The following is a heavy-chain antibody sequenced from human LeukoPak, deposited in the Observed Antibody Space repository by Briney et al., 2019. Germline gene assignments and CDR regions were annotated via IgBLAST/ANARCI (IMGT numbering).Heavy chain of an antibody. CDR3: ARVGEHDYGDY. J-gene: IGHJ4*02. V-gene: IGHV3-48*03. Sequence: GGSLRLSCAASGFTFSSYEMTWVRQAPGKGLEWVSYISSSGSTIYYADSVKGRFTISRDNAKNSLYLQMNSLRAEDTAVYYCARVGEHDYGDYWGQGTLVTVSS. D-gene: IGHD3-16*01. CDR1: GFTFSSYE. CDR2: ISSSGSTI.